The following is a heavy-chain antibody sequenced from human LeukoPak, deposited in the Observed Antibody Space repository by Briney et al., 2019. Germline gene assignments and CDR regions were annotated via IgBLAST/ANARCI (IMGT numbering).Heavy chain of an antibody. CDR2: IGTAGDT. CDR1: GFTFSSYD. D-gene: IGHD2-15*01. CDR3: ARGSYCSGGACSPVGAFDI. V-gene: IGHV3-13*01. J-gene: IGHJ3*02. Sequence: GGSLRLSCAASGFTFSSYDMLWVRQAPGKGLEWVSGIGTAGDTYYPGSIKGRFTFSRENAKNSLFLQMNGLRVGDTAVYYCARGSYCSGGACSPVGAFDIWGQGTVVTASS.